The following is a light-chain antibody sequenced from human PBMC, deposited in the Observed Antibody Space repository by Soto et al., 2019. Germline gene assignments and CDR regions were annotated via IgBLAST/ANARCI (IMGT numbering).Light chain of an antibody. CDR2: KAS. J-gene: IGKJ1*01. V-gene: IGKV1-5*03. CDR1: QSISSW. Sequence: DIQMTQSPSTLSASVGDRVTITCRASQSISSWLAWYQQKPGKAPKLLIYKASSLESGVPSRFSGSGSGTEFTLTISSLQPDDFAAYYCQQYNSLPTFGQGPKVEIK. CDR3: QQYNSLPT.